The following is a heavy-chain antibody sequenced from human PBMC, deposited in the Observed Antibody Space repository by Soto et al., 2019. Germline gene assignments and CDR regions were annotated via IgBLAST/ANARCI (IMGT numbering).Heavy chain of an antibody. V-gene: IGHV3-48*02. CDR1: GFTVSSYN. CDR3: ARVAAGVSGADY. CDR2: ISSSSGTT. Sequence: PGGSLRLSCAASGFTVSSYNMIWVRQAPGKGLESISYISSSSGTTLYGDSVQGRFTISRDNAKNSLYLQVDSLRDEDTAVYYCARVAAGVSGADYWGKGTLVTVSS. D-gene: IGHD2-8*02. J-gene: IGHJ4*02.